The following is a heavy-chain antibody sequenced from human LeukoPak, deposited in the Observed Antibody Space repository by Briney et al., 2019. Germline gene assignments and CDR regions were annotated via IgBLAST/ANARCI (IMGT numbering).Heavy chain of an antibody. CDR3: ARVGITMVRGVRGIGNFDY. CDR2: IKQDGSEK. CDR1: GFTFSSYW. J-gene: IGHJ4*02. V-gene: IGHV3-7*03. Sequence: GGSLRLSCAASGFTFSSYWMSWVRQAPGKGLEWVANIKQDGSEKYYVDSVKGRFTISRDNAKNSLYLQMNSLRAEDTAVYYCARVGITMVRGVRGIGNFDYWGQGTLVTVSS. D-gene: IGHD3-10*01.